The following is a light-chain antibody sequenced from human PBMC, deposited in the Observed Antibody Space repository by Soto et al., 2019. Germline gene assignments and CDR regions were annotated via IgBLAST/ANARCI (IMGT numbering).Light chain of an antibody. CDR3: QQYNNWPPELT. J-gene: IGKJ4*01. CDR1: QSVSSN. Sequence: EIVMTQSPATLSVSPGERATLSCWASQSVSSNLAWYQQKPGQAPRLLIYGASTRVTGIPARFSGSGSGTEFTLTISSLQSEDFAVYYCQQYNNWPPELTFGGGAKVEIK. V-gene: IGKV3-15*01. CDR2: GAS.